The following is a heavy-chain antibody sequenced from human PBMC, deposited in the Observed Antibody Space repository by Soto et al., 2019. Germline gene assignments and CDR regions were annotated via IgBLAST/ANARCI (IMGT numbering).Heavy chain of an antibody. V-gene: IGHV3-23*01. J-gene: IGHJ5*02. CDR1: GFTFSSYA. CDR2: VSGSGDTT. Sequence: GGSLRLSCAASGFTFSSYAVSWVRQAPGKGLEWVSGVSGSGDTTYYADSVKGRFTISRDNSKNTLYLQMNSLRAEDTAVYYCAKEQLLVRRWFDPWGQGTLVTVSS. CDR3: AKEQLLVRRWFDP. D-gene: IGHD6-13*01.